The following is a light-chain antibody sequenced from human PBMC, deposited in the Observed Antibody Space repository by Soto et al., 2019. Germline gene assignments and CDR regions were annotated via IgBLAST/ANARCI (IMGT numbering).Light chain of an antibody. V-gene: IGKV3-15*01. Sequence: IVMTQSPATLSVSPGDGATLSCRSSQPVNNNLAWYQHKPGQAPRLLIYGASTRATGISARFSGGGSGTEFTLTISSLQSEDFALYFCQQYEKWPPSITFGQGTRLEIK. CDR2: GAS. J-gene: IGKJ5*01. CDR1: QPVNNN. CDR3: QQYEKWPPSIT.